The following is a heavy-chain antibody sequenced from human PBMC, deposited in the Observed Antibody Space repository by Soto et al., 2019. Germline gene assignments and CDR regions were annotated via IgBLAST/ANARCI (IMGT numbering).Heavy chain of an antibody. CDR1: GGSFSGYY. CDR3: ARGVRLQRAYYYGMDV. V-gene: IGHV4-34*01. D-gene: IGHD4-4*01. CDR2: INHSGST. Sequence: QVQLQQWGAGLLKPSETLSLTCAVYGGSFSGYYWSWIHQPPGKGLEWIGEINHSGSTNYNPSLKSRVTISVDTSKNQFSLKLSSVTAADTAVYYCARGVRLQRAYYYGMDVWGQGTTVTVSS. J-gene: IGHJ6*02.